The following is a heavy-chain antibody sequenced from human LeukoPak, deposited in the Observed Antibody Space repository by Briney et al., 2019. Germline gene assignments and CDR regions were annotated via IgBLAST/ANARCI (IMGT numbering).Heavy chain of an antibody. CDR2: INLDGSGK. CDR1: GFTFNSYW. V-gene: IGHV3-7*01. J-gene: IGHJ4*02. Sequence: PGGSLRLSCAASGFTFNSYWMIWVRQAPGKGLEWVANINLDGSGKYYVDSVKGRFTISRDNAKKSLYLQMNSLRAEDTAVYYCASKQGDYWGQGTLVTVSS. CDR3: ASKQGDY.